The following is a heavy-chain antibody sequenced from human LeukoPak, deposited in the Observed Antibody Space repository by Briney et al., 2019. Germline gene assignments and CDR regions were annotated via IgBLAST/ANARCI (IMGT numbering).Heavy chain of an antibody. CDR3: ARDRREIKLWPREYYYYYMDV. J-gene: IGHJ6*03. D-gene: IGHD5-18*01. CDR2: IKEDDSEI. V-gene: IGHV3-7*01. CDR1: GFLFSKYW. Sequence: GGSLRLSCAASGFLFSKYWMTWVRQAPGKGLEWVANIKEDDSEIYYVESVKGRFTISRDNAKNSLNLQMNSLRAEDTAVYYCARDRREIKLWPREYYYYYMDVWGKGTTVTISS.